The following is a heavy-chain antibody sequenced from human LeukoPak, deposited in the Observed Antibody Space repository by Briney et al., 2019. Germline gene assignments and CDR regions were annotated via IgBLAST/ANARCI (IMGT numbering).Heavy chain of an antibody. CDR3: ARHDPMDV. V-gene: IGHV4-39*01. Sequence: PSETLSLTCSVSGGSISSGSYYWAWIRQPPGVGLEYLGSIYYSGSTYYNPSLKSRVTISVDTSNNQFSLKLSSVTAADTAVYYCARHDPMDVWGQGTTVTVSS. CDR2: IYYSGST. CDR1: GGSISSGSYY. J-gene: IGHJ6*02.